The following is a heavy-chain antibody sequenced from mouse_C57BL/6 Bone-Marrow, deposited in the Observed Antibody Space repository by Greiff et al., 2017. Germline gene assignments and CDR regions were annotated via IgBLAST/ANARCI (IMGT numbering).Heavy chain of an antibody. CDR1: GFTFSSYG. Sequence: EVQVVESGGDLVKPGGSLKLSCAASGFTFSSYGMSWVRQTPDKRLEWVATISSGGSYTYYPDSVKGRFTISRDNAKNTLYLQMSSLKSEDTAMYYCARRSRYLYYFVYWGQGTTLTVSS. J-gene: IGHJ2*01. CDR3: ARRSRYLYYFVY. CDR2: ISSGGSYT. D-gene: IGHD5-1*01. V-gene: IGHV5-6*01.